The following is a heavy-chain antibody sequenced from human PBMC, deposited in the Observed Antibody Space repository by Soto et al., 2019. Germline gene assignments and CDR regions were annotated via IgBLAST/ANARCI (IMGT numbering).Heavy chain of an antibody. Sequence: QVQLQESGPGLVKPSETLSLTCTVSGGSISSYYWSWIRQPPGKGLEWIGYIYYSGSTNYNPSLKSRVTISVDTSKNQFSLKLSSVTAADTAVYYCASTYYYGSGSLYYYYGMDVWGQGTTVTVSS. CDR3: ASTYYYGSGSLYYYYGMDV. D-gene: IGHD3-10*01. CDR2: IYYSGST. CDR1: GGSISSYY. J-gene: IGHJ6*02. V-gene: IGHV4-59*01.